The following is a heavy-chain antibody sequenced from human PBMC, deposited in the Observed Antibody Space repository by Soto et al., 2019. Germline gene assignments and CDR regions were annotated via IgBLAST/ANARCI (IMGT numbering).Heavy chain of an antibody. CDR3: AKDRHFEQWLVQDKYFQH. Sequence: GGSLRLSCAASGFTFSSYAMSWVRQAPGKGLEWVSAISGSGGSTYYADSVKGRFTISRDNSKNTLYLQMNSLRAEDTAVYYCAKDRHFEQWLVQDKYFQHWGQGTLVTVSS. D-gene: IGHD6-19*01. CDR1: GFTFSSYA. V-gene: IGHV3-23*01. J-gene: IGHJ1*01. CDR2: ISGSGGST.